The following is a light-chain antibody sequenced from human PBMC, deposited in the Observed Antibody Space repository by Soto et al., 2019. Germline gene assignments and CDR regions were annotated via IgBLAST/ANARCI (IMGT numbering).Light chain of an antibody. J-gene: IGLJ1*01. Sequence: QSALTQPASVSGSPGQSITISCTGTSRDVGGYNSVSWYQQHPGKAPKLMIYEVGNRTSGVADRFSGSKSGNTASLTISGPQAEDEADYYCSSYTSSSIDYVFGTGTKLTVL. V-gene: IGLV2-14*01. CDR1: SRDVGGYNS. CDR2: EVG. CDR3: SSYTSSSIDYV.